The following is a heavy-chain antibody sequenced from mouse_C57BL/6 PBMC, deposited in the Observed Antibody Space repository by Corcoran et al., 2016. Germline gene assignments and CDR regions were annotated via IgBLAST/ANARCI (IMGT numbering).Heavy chain of an antibody. D-gene: IGHD2-5*01. CDR2: INTYSGVP. CDR1: GYTFTTYG. J-gene: IGHJ3*01. Sequence: QIQLVQSGPELKKPGETVKISCKASGYTFTTYGMSWVKQAPGKGLKWMGWINTYSGVPTYADDFKGRFAFSLETSASTAYLQINNLKKEDTATYFCARDYSNYGWFAYWGQGTLVTVSA. CDR3: ARDYSNYGWFAY. V-gene: IGHV9-3*01.